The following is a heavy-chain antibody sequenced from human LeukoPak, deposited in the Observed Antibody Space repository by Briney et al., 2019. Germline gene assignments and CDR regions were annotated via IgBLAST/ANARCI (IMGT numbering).Heavy chain of an antibody. CDR3: AREGRTTVTTRLAFDI. D-gene: IGHD4-17*01. J-gene: IGHJ3*02. V-gene: IGHV1-69*13. CDR1: GGTFSSYA. Sequence: GASVKVSCKASGGTFSSYAISWVRQAPGQGLEWMGGIIPIFGTANYAQKFQGRVTITADESTSTAYMELSSLRSEDTAVYYCAREGRTTVTTRLAFDIWGQGTMVTVSS. CDR2: IIPIFGTA.